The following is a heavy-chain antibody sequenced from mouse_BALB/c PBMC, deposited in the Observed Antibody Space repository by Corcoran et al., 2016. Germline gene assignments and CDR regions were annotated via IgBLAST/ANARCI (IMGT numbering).Heavy chain of an antibody. Sequence: QIQLVQSGPELKKPGETVKISCKASGYTFTNFGMNWVKQAPGKGLMWMGWINTNTGKTTYADDFKGRFAFSLETSASTANLQINNLKNEETATYFCAREPRAMDYWGQGTSVTVSS. CDR3: AREPRAMDY. J-gene: IGHJ4*01. CDR2: INTNTGKT. CDR1: GYTFTNFG. V-gene: IGHV9-3-1*01.